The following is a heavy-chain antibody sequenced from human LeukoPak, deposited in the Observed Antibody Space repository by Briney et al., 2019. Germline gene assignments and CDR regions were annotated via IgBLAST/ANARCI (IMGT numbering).Heavy chain of an antibody. V-gene: IGHV3-48*01. D-gene: IGHD3-22*01. CDR3: AFYYYDSSGYYPTHFDY. J-gene: IGHJ4*02. CDR1: GFTFSSYS. CDR2: ISSSSSTI. Sequence: GGSLRLSCAASGFTFSSYSMNWVRQAPGKGLEWVSYISSSSSTIYYADSVKGRFTISRDNAKNSLYLQMNSLRAEDTAVYYCAFYYYDSSGYYPTHFDYWGQGTLVTVSS.